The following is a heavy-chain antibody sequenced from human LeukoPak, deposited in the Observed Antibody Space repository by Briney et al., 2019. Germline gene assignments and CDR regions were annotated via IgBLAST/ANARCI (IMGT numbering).Heavy chain of an antibody. CDR2: IKQDGSEK. V-gene: IGHV3-7*03. CDR1: GFTFSSYW. Sequence: GGSLRLSCAASGFTFSSYWMSWVRQAPGKGLEWVANIKQDGSEKYYVDSVKGRFTISRDNSKNTLYLQMNSLRAEDTAVYYCAKDSRITIFVDAFDIWGQGTMVTVSS. J-gene: IGHJ3*02. CDR3: AKDSRITIFVDAFDI. D-gene: IGHD3-3*01.